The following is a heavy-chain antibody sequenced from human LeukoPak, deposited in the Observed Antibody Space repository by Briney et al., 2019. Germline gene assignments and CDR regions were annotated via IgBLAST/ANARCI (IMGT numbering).Heavy chain of an antibody. Sequence: GGSLRLSCAASGFTFSSYAMHWVRQAPGKGLEWVAVISYDGSNKYYADSVKGQFTISRDNSKNTLYLQMNSLRAEDTAVYYCARRGGNFNYYGMDVWGQGTTVTVSS. CDR1: GFTFSSYA. V-gene: IGHV3-30*04. J-gene: IGHJ6*02. CDR3: ARRGGNFNYYGMDV. D-gene: IGHD4-23*01. CDR2: ISYDGSNK.